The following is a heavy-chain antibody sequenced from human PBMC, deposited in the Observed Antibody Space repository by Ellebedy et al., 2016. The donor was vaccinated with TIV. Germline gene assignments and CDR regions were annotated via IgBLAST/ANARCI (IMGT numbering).Heavy chain of an antibody. Sequence: GESLKISCAASGFTFSSYSMTWVRQAPGKGLEWISSITKSGDYMYYADSVKGRFTISRDNARNSLDLQMNSLRADDTAVYYCARDTAMDYWGQGTLVTVSS. CDR3: ARDTAMDY. CDR2: ITKSGDYM. CDR1: GFTFSSYS. J-gene: IGHJ4*02. D-gene: IGHD5-18*01. V-gene: IGHV3-21*01.